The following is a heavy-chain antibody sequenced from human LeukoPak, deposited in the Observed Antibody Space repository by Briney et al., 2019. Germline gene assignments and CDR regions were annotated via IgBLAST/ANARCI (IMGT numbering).Heavy chain of an antibody. CDR3: ARASQVAVVVPAAIDGMDV. CDR1: GYTFTSYG. Sequence: GASVKVSCKASGYTFTSYGISWVRQAPGQGLEWMGWISAYNGNTNYAQKLQGRVTMTTDTSTSTAYMELRSLRSDDTAVYYCARASQVAVVVPAAIDGMDVWGQGTTVTVSS. D-gene: IGHD2-2*01. CDR2: ISAYNGNT. J-gene: IGHJ6*02. V-gene: IGHV1-18*01.